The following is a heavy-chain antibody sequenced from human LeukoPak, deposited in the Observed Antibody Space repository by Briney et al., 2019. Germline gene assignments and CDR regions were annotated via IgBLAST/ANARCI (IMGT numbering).Heavy chain of an antibody. J-gene: IGHJ1*01. Sequence: GASVKVSCKASGYTFTSYYMHWVRQAPGQGLEWMGIINPSGGSTSYAQKFQGRVTMTRDMSTSTVYMELSSLRSEDTAVYYCARRPNYDSSGYYYDSLEYFQHWGQGTLVTVSS. CDR2: INPSGGST. D-gene: IGHD3-22*01. V-gene: IGHV1-46*01. CDR1: GYTFTSYY. CDR3: ARRPNYDSSGYYYDSLEYFQH.